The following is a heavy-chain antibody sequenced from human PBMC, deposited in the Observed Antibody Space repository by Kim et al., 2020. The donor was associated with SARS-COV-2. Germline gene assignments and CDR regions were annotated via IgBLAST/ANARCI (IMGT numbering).Heavy chain of an antibody. D-gene: IGHD3-10*02. Sequence: YANAVQGRGAISRDNAKNTRYLQMNSLRAEATAVYYCARDVRAGAVAADYWGQGTLVTVSS. J-gene: IGHJ4*02. CDR3: ARDVRAGAVAADY. V-gene: IGHV3-21*01.